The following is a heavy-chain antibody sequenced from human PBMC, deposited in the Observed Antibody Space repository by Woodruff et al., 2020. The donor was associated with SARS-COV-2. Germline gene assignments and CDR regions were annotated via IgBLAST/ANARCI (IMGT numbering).Heavy chain of an antibody. CDR3: AHKKLRVYAYDY. J-gene: IGHJ4*02. Sequence: SLKSRLTITKDTSKNQVVLTMTNMDPVDTATYYCAHKKLRVYAYDYWGQGTLVTVSS. D-gene: IGHD2-8*01. V-gene: IGHV2-5*01.